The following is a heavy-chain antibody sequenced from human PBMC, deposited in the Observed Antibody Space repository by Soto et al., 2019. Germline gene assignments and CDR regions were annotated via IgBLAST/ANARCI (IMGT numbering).Heavy chain of an antibody. D-gene: IGHD3-10*01. J-gene: IGHJ4*02. Sequence: SETLSLTCTVSGGSISSYYWSWIRQPPGKGLEWIGYIYYSGSTNYNPSLKSRVTISVDTSKNQFSLKLSSVTAADTAVYYCARVQGLWFGEFYFDYWGQGTLVTVS. CDR2: IYYSGST. V-gene: IGHV4-59*01. CDR1: GGSISSYY. CDR3: ARVQGLWFGEFYFDY.